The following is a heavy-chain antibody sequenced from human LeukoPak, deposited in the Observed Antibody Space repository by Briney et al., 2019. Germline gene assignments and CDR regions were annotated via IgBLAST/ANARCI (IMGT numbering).Heavy chain of an antibody. D-gene: IGHD1-26*01. J-gene: IGHJ5*02. CDR2: IKQDGSEK. Sequence: GGSLRLSCAASGFTFSSYWMSWVRQAPGKGLEWVANIKQDGSEKYYVDSVKGRFTISRDNAENSLYLQMNSLRAEDTAVYYCAREEGIVGASPFDPWGQGTLVTVSS. CDR1: GFTFSSYW. V-gene: IGHV3-7*01. CDR3: AREEGIVGASPFDP.